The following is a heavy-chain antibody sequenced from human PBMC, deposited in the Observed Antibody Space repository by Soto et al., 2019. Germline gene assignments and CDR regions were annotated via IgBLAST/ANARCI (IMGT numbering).Heavy chain of an antibody. V-gene: IGHV3-30*18. CDR3: AKDRGPFMITFGGVIAGGYYFAY. J-gene: IGHJ4*02. D-gene: IGHD3-16*02. CDR1: GFTFSSYG. Sequence: QVQLVESGGGVVQPGRSLRLSCAASGFTFSSYGMHWVRQAPGKGLEWVAVISYDGSNKYYADSVKGRVTISRDNSKNPLYLQMNSVRAEDTAVYYCAKDRGPFMITFGGVIAGGYYFAYWGQGTLVTVSS. CDR2: ISYDGSNK.